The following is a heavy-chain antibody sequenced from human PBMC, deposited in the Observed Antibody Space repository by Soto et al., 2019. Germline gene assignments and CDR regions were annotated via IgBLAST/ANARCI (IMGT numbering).Heavy chain of an antibody. D-gene: IGHD2-2*01. CDR3: GQGHQYFHP. CDR1: GFTFSDYY. Sequence: QVRLVESGGGLVEPGGSLRLSCAASGFTFSDYYMSWVRQAPGKGLECISYISRRDDTRYYADSVKGRFTISRDNTKHSLYLNMNSLRVEDTAAYYCGQGHQYFHPWGQGTLVTVA. V-gene: IGHV3-11*01. CDR2: ISRRDDTR. J-gene: IGHJ1*01.